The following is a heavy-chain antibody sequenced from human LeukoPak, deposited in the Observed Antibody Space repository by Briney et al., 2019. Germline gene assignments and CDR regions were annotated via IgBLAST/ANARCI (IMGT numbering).Heavy chain of an antibody. CDR1: GSPFSSYE. V-gene: IGHV3-48*03. CDR2: ISSGGNYR. D-gene: IGHD5-24*01. J-gene: IGHJ4*02. Sequence: PGGSLRLYCAASGSPFSSYEINWVRQAPGKGLEGVSYISSGGNYRYYADSVKGRFTISRDNARNSLYLQMNSLRAEDTAVYYCARGRNAYTFDNWGQGTLVTVSS. CDR3: ARGRNAYTFDN.